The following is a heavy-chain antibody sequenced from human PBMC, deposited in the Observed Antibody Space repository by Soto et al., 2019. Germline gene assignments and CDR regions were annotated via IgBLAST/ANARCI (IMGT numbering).Heavy chain of an antibody. D-gene: IGHD2-21*02. Sequence: SLLLPCVASGFSFDDFVMNWVRQRPGKGLEWVSSVSWNSGAKLYADSVKGRFAISRDSAKKSVYLQMNSLRPDDTAFYYCAKGVATAVPALDYWGQGNLVTV. V-gene: IGHV3-9*01. CDR3: AKGVATAVPALDY. CDR1: GFSFDDFV. J-gene: IGHJ4*02. CDR2: VSWNSGAK.